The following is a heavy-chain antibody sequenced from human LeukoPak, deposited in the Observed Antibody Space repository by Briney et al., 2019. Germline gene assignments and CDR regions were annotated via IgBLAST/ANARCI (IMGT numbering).Heavy chain of an antibody. D-gene: IGHD2-2*01. CDR2: ISSSSSYI. V-gene: IGHV3-21*01. J-gene: IGHJ6*02. CDR3: ARTSSSTSGPDV. Sequence: PGGSLRLSCAASGFTFSSHSMNWVRQAPGKGLEWVSSISSSSSYIYYTDSVKGRFTISRDNAKNSLYLQMNSLRAEDTAVYYCARTSSSTSGPDVWGQGTTVTVSS. CDR1: GFTFSSHS.